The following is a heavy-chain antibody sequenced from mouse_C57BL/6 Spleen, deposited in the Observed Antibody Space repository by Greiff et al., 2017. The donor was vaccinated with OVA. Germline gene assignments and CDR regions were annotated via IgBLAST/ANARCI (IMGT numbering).Heavy chain of an antibody. CDR1: GFNIKDDY. Sequence: VQLQQSGAELVRPGASVKLSCTASGFNIKDDYMHWVKQRPEQGLEWIGWIDPENGDTVYASKFQGKATITADTSSNTAYLQLSSLTSEDTAVYYCTRAGTPDYWSKRTTPTVSS. CDR2: IDPENGDT. CDR3: TRAGTPDY. J-gene: IGHJ2*01. V-gene: IGHV14-4*01. D-gene: IGHD3-3*01.